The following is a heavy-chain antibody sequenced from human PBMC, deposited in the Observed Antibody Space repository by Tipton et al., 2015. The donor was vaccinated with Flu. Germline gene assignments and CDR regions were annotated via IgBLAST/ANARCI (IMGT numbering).Heavy chain of an antibody. CDR1: GYSFGSNY. CDR3: ARDVSLIRDIAGFYATNFQN. D-gene: IGHD3-9*01. CDR2: INPDGAST. J-gene: IGHJ1*01. Sequence: QLVQSGAEVKKPGASVKISCKASGYSFGSNYIHWVRQAPGQGLEWMGIINPDGASTTYAQTFYGRVTMTRDTSTTTVYMDLRRLTSDDTAVYYCARDVSLIRDIAGFYATNFQNWGQGTLVTVSS. V-gene: IGHV1-46*01.